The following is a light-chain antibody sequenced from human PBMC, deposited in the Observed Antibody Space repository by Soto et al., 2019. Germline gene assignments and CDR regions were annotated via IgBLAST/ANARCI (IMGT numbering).Light chain of an antibody. CDR3: SSFTSSNTYV. CDR1: SSDIGAYNR. CDR2: DVN. Sequence: QSALTQPPSVFGSPGQSVAISCTGTSSDIGAYNRVSWYQQPPGTAPKLMIYDVNNRPSGVPDRFSGSKSGNTASLTISGLQADDEADYYCSSFTSSNTYVFGTGTKVTVL. J-gene: IGLJ1*01. V-gene: IGLV2-18*02.